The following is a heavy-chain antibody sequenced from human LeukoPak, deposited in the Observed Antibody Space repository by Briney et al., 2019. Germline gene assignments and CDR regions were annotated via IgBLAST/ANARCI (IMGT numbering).Heavy chain of an antibody. CDR3: ATYGDYEYYFDS. V-gene: IGHV3-30*03. CDR1: GFTFSSYD. CDR2: ISYDGSNK. Sequence: GGSLRLSCAASGFTFSSYDMHWVRQAPGKGLEWVAVISYDGSNKYYADSVKGRFTISRDNSKNTLYLQMNSLRAEDTAVYYCATYGDYEYYFDSWGQGTLVTVSS. D-gene: IGHD4-17*01. J-gene: IGHJ4*02.